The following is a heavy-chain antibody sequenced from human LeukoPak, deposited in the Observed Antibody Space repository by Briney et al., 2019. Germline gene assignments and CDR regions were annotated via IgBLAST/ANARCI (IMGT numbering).Heavy chain of an antibody. D-gene: IGHD6-6*01. V-gene: IGHV1-46*01. CDR3: ARTAARRFDY. Sequence: ASVKVSCKASGNTFPSYFMHWARQAPGQGLEWMGIINPTGGSTTYAQKFQGRVTMTRDTSTSTVYMELSSLRSDDTAVYYCARTAARRFDYWGQEPWSPSPQ. CDR1: GNTFPSYF. J-gene: IGHJ4*01. CDR2: INPTGGST.